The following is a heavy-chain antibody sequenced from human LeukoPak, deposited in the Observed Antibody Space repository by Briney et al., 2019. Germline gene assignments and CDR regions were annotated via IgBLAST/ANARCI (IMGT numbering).Heavy chain of an antibody. V-gene: IGHV1-24*01. J-gene: IGHJ4*02. Sequence: ASVKVSCKVSGYTLTELSMHWVRQAPGKGLEWMGGFDPEDGETIYAQKFQGRVTMTEDTSTDTAYMELSSLRSEDTAVYYCATGGDHDYGDHRYDYWGQGTLVTVSS. CDR1: GYTLTELS. D-gene: IGHD4-17*01. CDR3: ATGGDHDYGDHRYDY. CDR2: FDPEDGET.